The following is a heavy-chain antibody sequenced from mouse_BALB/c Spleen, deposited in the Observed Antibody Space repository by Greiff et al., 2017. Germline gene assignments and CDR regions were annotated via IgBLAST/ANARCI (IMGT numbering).Heavy chain of an antibody. J-gene: IGHJ4*01. CDR2: INPSSGYT. CDR1: GFTFTSYA. V-gene: IGHV1-4*02. CDR3: ASFAIRRGAMDY. Sequence: VQLQQSAAELARPGASVKMSCTASGFTFTSYAMHWVKQRPGQGLEWIGYINPSSGYTEYNQKFKDKTTLTADKSSSTAYMQLSSLTSEDSAVYYCASFAIRRGAMDYWGQGTSVTVSS. D-gene: IGHD1-1*01.